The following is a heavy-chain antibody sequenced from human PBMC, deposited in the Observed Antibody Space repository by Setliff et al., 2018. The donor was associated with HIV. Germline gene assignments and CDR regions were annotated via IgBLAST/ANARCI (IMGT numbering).Heavy chain of an antibody. CDR1: GFSFDDYG. CDR2: INWNGGST. CDR3: ARDPGMATTYGGDV. D-gene: IGHD5-12*01. J-gene: IGHJ6*02. Sequence: GGSLRLSCAASGFSFDDYGMSWVRQVPGKGLEWVSGINWNGGSTGYADSVKGRFTISRDNAKNSLYLQMNSLRGEDTALYHCARDPGMATTYGGDVWGQGTTVTVSS. V-gene: IGHV3-20*01.